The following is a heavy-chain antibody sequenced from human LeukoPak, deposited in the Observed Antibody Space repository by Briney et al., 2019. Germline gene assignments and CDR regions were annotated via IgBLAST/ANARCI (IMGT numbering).Heavy chain of an antibody. V-gene: IGHV3-66*01. J-gene: IGHJ6*02. CDR1: GFTFSSYA. CDR2: IYSGGST. Sequence: GGSLRLSCAASGFTFSSYAMSWVRQAPGKGLEWVSVIYSGGSTYYADSVKGRFTISRDNSKNTLYLQMNSLRAEDTAVNYCARDFRPGRLYYYYYGMDVWGQGTTVTVSS. CDR3: ARDFRPGRLYYYYYGMDV.